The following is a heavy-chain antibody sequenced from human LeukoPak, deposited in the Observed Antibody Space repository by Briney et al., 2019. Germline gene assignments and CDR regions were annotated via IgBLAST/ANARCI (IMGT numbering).Heavy chain of an antibody. CDR2: INHSGIT. D-gene: IGHD3-10*01. V-gene: IGHV4-34*01. CDR1: GGSFSGYY. J-gene: IGHJ3*02. Sequence: SETLSLTCAVYGGSFSGYYWIRQPPGKGLEWIGEINHSGITNYNPSLKSRVTMSVDTSRNQFSLKLTSVDAADTAVYYCARGPTVRDRNVFDIWGQGTMVTVSS. CDR3: ARGPTVRDRNVFDI.